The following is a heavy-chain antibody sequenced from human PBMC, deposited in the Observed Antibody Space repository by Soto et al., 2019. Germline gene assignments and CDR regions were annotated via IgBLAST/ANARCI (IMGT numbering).Heavy chain of an antibody. V-gene: IGHV3-48*01. CDR1: GFTFSFYT. Sequence: EPQLVESGGGLVQPGGSLRLSCAASGFTFSFYTMNWVRQSPWKGLEWLAYISRGGSSIYYADSVKGRFTVSRDNANNSLSLQLNSLRREDTAVYYCVREGGDLRGSGVFDYWGQGTLVTVSS. CDR2: ISRGGSSI. D-gene: IGHD6-19*01. J-gene: IGHJ4*02. CDR3: VREGGDLRGSGVFDY.